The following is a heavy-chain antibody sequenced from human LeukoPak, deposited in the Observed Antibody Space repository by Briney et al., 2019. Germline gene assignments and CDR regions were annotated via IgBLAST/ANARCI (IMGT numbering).Heavy chain of an antibody. CDR2: ISGYNGNT. CDR3: ARDRFYDILSGYYRGKLLDH. V-gene: IGHV1-18*01. Sequence: ASVKVSCKASGYTFTNYGISWVRQAPGQGLEWMGWISGYNGNTNYSQKVQGRVTMTTDTSTSTAYMELRNLRSDDTAVYYCARDRFYDILSGYYRGKLLDHWGQGTLVTVSS. D-gene: IGHD3-9*01. CDR1: GYTFTNYG. J-gene: IGHJ4*02.